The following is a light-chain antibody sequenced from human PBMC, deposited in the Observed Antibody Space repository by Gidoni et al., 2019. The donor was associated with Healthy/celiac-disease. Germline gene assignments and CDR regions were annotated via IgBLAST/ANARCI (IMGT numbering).Light chain of an antibody. Sequence: DIQMTQSPSTLSASVGDRVTITCRASQSISSWLAWYQQKPGKALKLLIYDASSLESGVPSRFSGSGSGTEFTLTISSLQPDDFATYYCQQYNSYSLFGGGTKVEIK. CDR1: QSISSW. J-gene: IGKJ4*01. CDR3: QQYNSYSL. V-gene: IGKV1-5*01. CDR2: DAS.